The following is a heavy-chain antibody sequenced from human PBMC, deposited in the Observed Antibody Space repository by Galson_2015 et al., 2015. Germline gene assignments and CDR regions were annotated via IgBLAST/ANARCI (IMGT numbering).Heavy chain of an antibody. D-gene: IGHD6-13*01. Sequence: SLRLSCAASGFTFSSYGMHWARQAPGKGLEWVAVISFDGNNIYYADSVKGRFTISRDNSKKTLYLQMNSLRAEDTAVYYCARDESMSAAGTDYWGQGTLVTVSS. J-gene: IGHJ4*02. CDR1: GFTFSSYG. CDR2: ISFDGNNI. V-gene: IGHV3-30*03. CDR3: ARDESMSAAGTDY.